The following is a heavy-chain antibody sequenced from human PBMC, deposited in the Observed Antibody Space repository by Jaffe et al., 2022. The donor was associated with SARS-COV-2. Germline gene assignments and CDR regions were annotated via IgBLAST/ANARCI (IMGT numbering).Heavy chain of an antibody. D-gene: IGHD5-18*01. J-gene: IGHJ6*02. V-gene: IGHV3-23*01. Sequence: EVQLLESGGGLVQPGGSLRLSCAASGFTFSSSAMSWVRQAPGKGLEWVSSISGSGGGTYYADSVRGRFTISRDNSKDTLYLQMNSLRAEDTAVYYCSNHIGMVTGGAMDVWGQGTTVTVSS. CDR2: ISGSGGGT. CDR1: GFTFSSSA. CDR3: SNHIGMVTGGAMDV.